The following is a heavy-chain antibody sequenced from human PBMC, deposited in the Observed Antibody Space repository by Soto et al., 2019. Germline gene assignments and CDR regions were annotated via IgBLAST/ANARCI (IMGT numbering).Heavy chain of an antibody. CDR3: AHSSGHHDYFDS. J-gene: IGHJ4*02. V-gene: IGHV3-53*01. D-gene: IGHD3-22*01. CDR2: LYSGGSS. CDR1: GLTVSRNY. Sequence: EQLVESGGGLIQPGGSLRISCAFSGLTVSRNYMSWVRQAPGKGLDWVSVLYSGGSSSYAESVKGRFTISRDSSKNILFLQMNSLRPEDTAIYYCAHSSGHHDYFDSWGQGTLVTVSS.